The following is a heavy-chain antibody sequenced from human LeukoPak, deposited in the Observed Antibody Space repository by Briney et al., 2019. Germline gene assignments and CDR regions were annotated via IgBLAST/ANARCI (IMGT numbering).Heavy chain of an antibody. CDR2: INPNSGGT. CDR1: GYTFTGYY. D-gene: IGHD3-3*01. J-gene: IGHJ3*02. CDR3: ANKFQFLDAFDI. V-gene: IGHV1-2*02. Sequence: ASVKVSCKASGYTFTGYYMHWLRQAPGQGLEWMGWINPNSGGTNYAQKFQGRVTMTRDTSISTAYMELSRLRFDDTAVYYCANKFQFLDAFDIWGQGTMVTVSS.